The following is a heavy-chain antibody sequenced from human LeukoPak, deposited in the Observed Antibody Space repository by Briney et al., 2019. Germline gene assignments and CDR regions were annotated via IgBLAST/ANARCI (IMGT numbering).Heavy chain of an antibody. V-gene: IGHV3-23*01. CDR3: ARDPGGYESHFDY. CDR2: VSGSGANT. J-gene: IGHJ4*02. Sequence: GGSLRLSCPASGFTFSSYAMSWVRQAPGKGLEWVSSVSGSGANTYYAVSLKGRFTISRDNSKNTLYLQMNSLSAEDTAVYYCARDPGGYESHFDYWGQGTLVTVSS. D-gene: IGHD5-12*01. CDR1: GFTFSSYA.